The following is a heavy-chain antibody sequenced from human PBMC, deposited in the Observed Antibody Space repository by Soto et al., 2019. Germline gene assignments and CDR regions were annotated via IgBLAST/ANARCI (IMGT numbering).Heavy chain of an antibody. V-gene: IGHV3-30-3*01. Sequence: QVQLVESGGGVVQPGRSLRLSCAASGFTFSSYAMHWVRQAPGKGLEWVAVISYDGSNKYYADSVKGRFTISRDNSKNTLYLQMNSLRAEDTAVYYCAREFGEGGDYWGQGTLVTVSS. J-gene: IGHJ4*02. CDR1: GFTFSSYA. CDR2: ISYDGSNK. CDR3: AREFGEGGDY. D-gene: IGHD3-10*01.